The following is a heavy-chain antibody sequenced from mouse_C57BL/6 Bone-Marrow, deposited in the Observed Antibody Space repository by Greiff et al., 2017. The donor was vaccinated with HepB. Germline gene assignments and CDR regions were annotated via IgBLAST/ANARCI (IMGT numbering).Heavy chain of an antibody. CDR3: ARHPGAWFAY. J-gene: IGHJ3*01. CDR1: GFTFSSYG. V-gene: IGHV5-6*02. CDR2: ISSGGSYT. Sequence: DVMLVESGGDLVKPGGSLKLSCAASGFTFSSYGMSWVRQTPDKRLEWVATISSGGSYTYYPDSVEGRFTISRDNAKNTLYLQMSSLKSEDTAMYYCARHPGAWFAYWGQGTLVTVSA.